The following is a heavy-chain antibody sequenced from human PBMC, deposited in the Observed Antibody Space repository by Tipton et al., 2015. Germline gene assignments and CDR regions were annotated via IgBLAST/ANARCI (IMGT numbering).Heavy chain of an antibody. D-gene: IGHD4-23*01. V-gene: IGHV4-61*01. Sequence: TLSLTCAVSGGSVSSPSYYWSWIRQPPGKGLEWIGYIYYIGSTNYNPSLKGRLTMSIDTSKNQFSLEMRSVTATDTAVYYCARARGRHGGLFDSWGQGTLVTVSS. CDR3: ARARGRHGGLFDS. J-gene: IGHJ4*02. CDR1: GGSVSSPSYY. CDR2: IYYIGST.